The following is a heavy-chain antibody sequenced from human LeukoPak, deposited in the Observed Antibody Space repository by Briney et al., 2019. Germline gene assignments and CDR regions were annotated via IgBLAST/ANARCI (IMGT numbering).Heavy chain of an antibody. Sequence: SETLSLTCTVSGGSISSYYWSWIRQPPGKGLEWIGYIYYSGSTNYNPSLKSRVTISVDTSKNQFSPKLSSVTAADTAVYYCARAPRGGDWRVWFDPWGQGTLVTVSS. V-gene: IGHV4-59*01. J-gene: IGHJ5*02. CDR3: ARAPRGGDWRVWFDP. D-gene: IGHD2-21*02. CDR2: IYYSGST. CDR1: GGSISSYY.